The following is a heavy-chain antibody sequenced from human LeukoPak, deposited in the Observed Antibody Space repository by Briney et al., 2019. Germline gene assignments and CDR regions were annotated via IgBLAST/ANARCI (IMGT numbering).Heavy chain of an antibody. Sequence: ASVKVSCKAPGYTFTGYYMHWVRQAPGQGLEWMGWINPNSGGTNYAQKFQGRVTMTRDTSISTAYMELSRLRSDDTAVYYCATKDVSTVTTIGMDVWGQGTTVTVSS. D-gene: IGHD4-17*01. V-gene: IGHV1-2*02. CDR3: ATKDVSTVTTIGMDV. CDR1: GYTFTGYY. CDR2: INPNSGGT. J-gene: IGHJ6*02.